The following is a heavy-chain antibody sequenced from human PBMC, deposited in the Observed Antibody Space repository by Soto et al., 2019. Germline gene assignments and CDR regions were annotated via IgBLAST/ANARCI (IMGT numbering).Heavy chain of an antibody. Sequence: SETLSLTCTVSGDSVSNGGYFWSWIRQHPEKGLEWIGYIYYSGSTYYSPSLRSRLTISVDTSKNQFSLRLSSVTAADTAVYYCARETGPIAATSGTFDSWGPGTMVTV. V-gene: IGHV4-31*03. CDR1: GDSVSNGGYF. CDR2: IYYSGST. CDR3: ARETGPIAATSGTFDS. D-gene: IGHD2-15*01. J-gene: IGHJ3*02.